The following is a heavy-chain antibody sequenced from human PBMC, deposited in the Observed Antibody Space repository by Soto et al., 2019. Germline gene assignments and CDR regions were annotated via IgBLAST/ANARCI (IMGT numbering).Heavy chain of an antibody. CDR3: ARDPAWEQWLVDWFDP. CDR2: ISAYNGNT. V-gene: IGHV1-18*01. Sequence: QVQLVQSGAEVKKPGASVKVSCKASGYTFTSYGISWVRQAPGQGLEWKGWISAYNGNTNYAQKLQGRVTMTTDTSTSTAYMEMRSLRSDDTAVYYCARDPAWEQWLVDWFDPWGPGTLVTVSS. J-gene: IGHJ5*02. CDR1: GYTFTSYG. D-gene: IGHD6-19*01.